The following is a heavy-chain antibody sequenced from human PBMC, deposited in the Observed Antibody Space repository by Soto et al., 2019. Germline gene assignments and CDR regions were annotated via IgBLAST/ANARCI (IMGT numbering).Heavy chain of an antibody. CDR2: ISAYNGNT. Sequence: ASVKVSCKASGYTFTSYGISWVRQAPGQGLEWMGWISAYNGNTNYAQKLQGRVTMTTDTSTSTAYMELRSLRSDDTAVYYCARAVGVEMATIPQPFLDYWGQGTLVTVSS. V-gene: IGHV1-18*01. D-gene: IGHD2-15*01. CDR3: ARAVGVEMATIPQPFLDY. J-gene: IGHJ4*02. CDR1: GYTFTSYG.